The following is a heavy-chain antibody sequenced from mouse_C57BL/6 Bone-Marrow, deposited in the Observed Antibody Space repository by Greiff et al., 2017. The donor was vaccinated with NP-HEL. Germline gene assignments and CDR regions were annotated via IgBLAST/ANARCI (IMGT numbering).Heavy chain of an antibody. CDR3: ARLLRYFDY. CDR1: GFTFTDYY. D-gene: IGHD1-1*01. J-gene: IGHJ2*01. CDR2: IRNKANGYTT. Sequence: EVKLVESGGGLVQPGGSLSLSCAASGFTFTDYYMSWVRQPPGKALEWLGFIRNKANGYTTEYSASVKGRFTISRDNSQSILYLQMNALRAEDSATYYCARLLRYFDYWGQGTTLTVYS. V-gene: IGHV7-3*01.